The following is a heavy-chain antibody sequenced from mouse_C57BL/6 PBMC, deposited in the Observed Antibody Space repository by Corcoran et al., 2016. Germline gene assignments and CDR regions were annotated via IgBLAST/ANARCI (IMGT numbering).Heavy chain of an antibody. Sequence: EVQRQQVGPELVTPGASVKISCKASGYTFTDYYMNWVKQSHGKSLEWIGDINPNNGGTSYNQKFKGKATLTVDKSSSTAYMELRSLTSEDSAVYYCARGDSNYVGFAYWGQGTLVTVSA. J-gene: IGHJ3*01. CDR1: GYTFTDYY. CDR2: INPNNGGT. D-gene: IGHD2-5*01. CDR3: ARGDSNYVGFAY. V-gene: IGHV1-26*01.